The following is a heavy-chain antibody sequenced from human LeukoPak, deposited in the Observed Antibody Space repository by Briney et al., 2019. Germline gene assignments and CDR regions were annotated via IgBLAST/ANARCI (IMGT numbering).Heavy chain of an antibody. CDR3: ASELRHQDY. D-gene: IGHD1-1*01. CDR1: GGTFSSYA. J-gene: IGHJ4*02. V-gene: IGHV1-8*02. Sequence: ASVKVSCKASGGTFSSYAISWVRQAPGQGREGMGWMNPNSGNKGYAQKFQGRVTMTSDTSITTAYMELSSLSSEDTAIYYCASELRHQDYWGQGTLVTVSS. CDR2: MNPNSGNK.